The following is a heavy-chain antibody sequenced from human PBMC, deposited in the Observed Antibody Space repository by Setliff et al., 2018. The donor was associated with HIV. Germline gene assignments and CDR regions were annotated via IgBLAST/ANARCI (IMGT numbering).Heavy chain of an antibody. CDR3: ARAEGDAYNSLPSFDS. Sequence: SETLSLTCTVSGGSMSRFYWTWIRQPPGKGLEWIGFVYSTGSINYSPSFRGRLTISLDTSENQFSLHLTSVTAADTAVYYCARAEGDAYNSLPSFDSWGPGALVTVSS. CDR1: GGSMSRFY. V-gene: IGHV4-59*01. D-gene: IGHD1-1*01. CDR2: VYSTGSI. J-gene: IGHJ4*02.